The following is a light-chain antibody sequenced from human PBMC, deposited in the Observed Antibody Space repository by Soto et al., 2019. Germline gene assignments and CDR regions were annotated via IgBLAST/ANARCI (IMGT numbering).Light chain of an antibody. Sequence: AIQMTQSPSSLSASVGDRVTITCRASQGIRNDLGWYQQRPGKAPRLLIYAASSLQSGVPSRFSGSGSGTDFTLTISSLQPEDFATYYCLQDHNYPYTFGQGTKLEIK. CDR2: AAS. V-gene: IGKV1-6*01. CDR3: LQDHNYPYT. CDR1: QGIRND. J-gene: IGKJ2*01.